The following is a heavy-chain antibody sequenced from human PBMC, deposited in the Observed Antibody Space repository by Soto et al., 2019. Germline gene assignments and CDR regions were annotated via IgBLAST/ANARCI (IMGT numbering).Heavy chain of an antibody. CDR3: ARGRLSIAALYYFGY. J-gene: IGHJ4*02. CDR1: GYTFTSYA. Sequence: ASVKVSCKASGYTFTSYAMHWVRQAPGQRLEWMGWINAGNGNTKYSQKFQGRVTITRDTSASTAYMELSSLRSEDTAVYYCARGRLSIAALYYFGYWGQGTLVTVSS. CDR2: INAGNGNT. V-gene: IGHV1-3*01. D-gene: IGHD6-6*01.